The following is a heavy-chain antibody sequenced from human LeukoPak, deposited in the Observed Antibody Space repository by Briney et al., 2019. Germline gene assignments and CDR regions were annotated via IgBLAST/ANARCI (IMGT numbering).Heavy chain of an antibody. V-gene: IGHV1-8*03. Sequence: GASVKVSCKATGYTFTSYDINWVRQATGQGLEWMGWMNPNSGNTGYAQKFQGRVTITRNTSISTAYMELSSLRSEDTAVYYCARQIRYFDSYYYYMDVWGKGTTVTVSS. CDR1: GYTFTSYD. J-gene: IGHJ6*03. CDR2: MNPNSGNT. CDR3: ARQIRYFDSYYYYMDV. D-gene: IGHD3-9*01.